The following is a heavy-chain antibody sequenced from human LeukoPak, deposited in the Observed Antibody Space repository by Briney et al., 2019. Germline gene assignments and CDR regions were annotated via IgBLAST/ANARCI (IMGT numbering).Heavy chain of an antibody. CDR2: IRSKANSYAT. D-gene: IGHD3-9*01. J-gene: IGHJ4*02. CDR3: TMYYDILTGYSTYYFDY. CDR1: GFTFSGSA. V-gene: IGHV3-73*01. Sequence: GGSLRLSCAASGFTFSGSAMHWVRQASEKGLEWVGRIRSKANSYATAYAASVKGRFTISRDDSKNTAYLQMNSLKTEDTAVYYCTMYYDILTGYSTYYFDYWGQGTLVTVSS.